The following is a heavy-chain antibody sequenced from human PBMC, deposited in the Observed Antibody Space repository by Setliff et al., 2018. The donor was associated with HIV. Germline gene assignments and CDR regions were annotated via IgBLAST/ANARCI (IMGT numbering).Heavy chain of an antibody. CDR3: ARHQSGYNFSPFDN. Sequence: SETLSLTCTVSGDSITSGTYYWSWIRQPAGMRLEWIGHISYSGTTYYNPSLRSRITISVDTSKNQFSLIVSSVTAADTATYYCARHQSGYNFSPFDNWGLGSLVTVSS. CDR2: ISYSGTT. D-gene: IGHD5-12*01. J-gene: IGHJ4*02. CDR1: GDSITSGTYY. V-gene: IGHV4-39*01.